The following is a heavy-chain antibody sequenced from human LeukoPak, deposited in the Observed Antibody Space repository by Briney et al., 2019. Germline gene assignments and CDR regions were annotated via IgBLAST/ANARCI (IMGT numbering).Heavy chain of an antibody. D-gene: IGHD5-24*01. J-gene: IGHJ5*02. CDR1: GYIFTTYD. Sequence: ASVKVSCKPSGYIFTTYDINWVRQAPGLPLEWMGWINPNTGNVGYGQRFQGRLTMTSNTSTSTVYMELSSLTSDDTAVYYCARIQFFAFDPWGQGTQVTVAS. V-gene: IGHV1-8*01. CDR2: INPNTGNV. CDR3: ARIQFFAFDP.